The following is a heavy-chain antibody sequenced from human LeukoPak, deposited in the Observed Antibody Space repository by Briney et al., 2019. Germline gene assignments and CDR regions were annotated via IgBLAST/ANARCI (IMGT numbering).Heavy chain of an antibody. D-gene: IGHD2-2*01. CDR2: INPNSGGT. CDR3: ARDAVDCSSTSCYLTNWFDP. V-gene: IGHV1-2*02. J-gene: IGHJ5*02. CDR1: GYTFTGYY. Sequence: ASVKVSCKASGYTFTGYYMHWVRQAPGQGLEWMEWINPNSGGTNYAQKFQGRVTMTRDTSISTAYMELSRLRSDDTAVYYCARDAVDCSSTSCYLTNWFDPWGQGTLVTVSS.